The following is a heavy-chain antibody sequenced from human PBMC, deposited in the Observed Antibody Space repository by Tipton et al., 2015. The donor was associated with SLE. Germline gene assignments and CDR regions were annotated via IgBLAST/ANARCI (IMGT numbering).Heavy chain of an antibody. V-gene: IGHV4-31*03. Sequence: TLSLTCTVSSGSVSSGAYYWSWIRQHPGKGLEWIGYVFSSGTTYYNPSLQGRLSTSLDTSKNQLSLQLSSVTSADTAVYYCARCFYDSSGVCLFDLWGQGTLVTVSS. CDR3: ARCFYDSSGVCLFDL. CDR1: SGSVSSGAYY. J-gene: IGHJ4*02. D-gene: IGHD3-22*01. CDR2: VFSSGTT.